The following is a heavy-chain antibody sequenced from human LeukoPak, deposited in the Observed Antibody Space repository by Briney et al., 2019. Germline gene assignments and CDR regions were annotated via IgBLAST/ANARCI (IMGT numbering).Heavy chain of an antibody. V-gene: IGHV4-4*02. J-gene: IGHJ3*02. CDR3: ARLVYDSSGFYAFDI. D-gene: IGHD3-22*01. CDR1: GGSISSGNW. Sequence: KTSGTLSLTCAVSGGSISSGNWWSWVRQPPGKGLEWIGSIYYSGSTYYNPSLKSRVTISVDTSKNQFSLKLSSVTAADTAVYYCARLVYDSSGFYAFDIWGQGTMVTVSS. CDR2: IYYSGST.